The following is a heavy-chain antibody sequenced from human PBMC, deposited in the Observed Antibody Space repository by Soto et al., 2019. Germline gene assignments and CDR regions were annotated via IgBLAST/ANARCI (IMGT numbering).Heavy chain of an antibody. CDR2: INPNSGGT. Sequence: APVKVSCKASEYTFTDYNMPWVRQAPGQKLGWMGRINPNSGGTNYAQKFQGRVTMTRDTSISTAYTELSSLRSEDTAVYYCARGWGGFTYSSSWYLDYWGQGTLVTVSS. V-gene: IGHV1-2*06. J-gene: IGHJ4*02. CDR3: ARGWGGFTYSSSWYLDY. CDR1: EYTFTDYN. D-gene: IGHD6-13*01.